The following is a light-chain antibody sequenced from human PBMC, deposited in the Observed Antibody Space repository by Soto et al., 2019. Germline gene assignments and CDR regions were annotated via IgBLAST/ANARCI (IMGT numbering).Light chain of an antibody. CDR1: QSVSSY. CDR3: QQRSIPIT. Sequence: VLTQSPATLSLSPGESASLSCRASQSVSSYLAWYQQKPGQAPRLLIYDASNRATGIQARFSGSGSGTDFTLTIRSLEPEDFAVYYCQQRSIPITXGQGTRLEIK. V-gene: IGKV3-11*01. CDR2: DAS. J-gene: IGKJ5*01.